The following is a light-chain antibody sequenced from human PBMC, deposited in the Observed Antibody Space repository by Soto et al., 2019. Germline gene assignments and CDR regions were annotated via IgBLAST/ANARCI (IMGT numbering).Light chain of an antibody. CDR1: QTVRNNY. V-gene: IGKV3-20*01. J-gene: IGKJ1*01. CDR3: QQCATSPRT. Sequence: EIVLTQSPGTLSLSPGERATPSCRASQTVRNNYLAWYQQKPGQAPRLLVDDASSRAAGIPDRFSGSGSGTDFTLTISRLEPEDFAVYYCQQCATSPRTFGQGTKVEIK. CDR2: DAS.